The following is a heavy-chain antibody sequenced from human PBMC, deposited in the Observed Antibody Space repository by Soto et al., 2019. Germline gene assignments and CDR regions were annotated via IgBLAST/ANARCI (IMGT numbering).Heavy chain of an antibody. D-gene: IGHD4-17*01. CDR2: IYYSGST. V-gene: IGHV4-31*03. CDR3: ARGLSVTLFDN. Sequence: QVQLQESGPGLVKPSQTLSLTCTVSGGSISTGGYYWTCIRQHPGKGLEWIGYIYYSGSTYYNPSLKSRVTISVDTSKNQFSLKLSSVTAAYTAVYYCARGLSVTLFDNWGQGTLVTVSS. CDR1: GGSISTGGYY. J-gene: IGHJ4*02.